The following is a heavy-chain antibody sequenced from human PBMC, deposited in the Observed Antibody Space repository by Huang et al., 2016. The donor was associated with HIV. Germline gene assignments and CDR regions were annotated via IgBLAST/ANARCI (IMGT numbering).Heavy chain of an antibody. D-gene: IGHD2-15*01. Sequence: QVHLVESGGGVVQPGGSLRLSCAASGFEFSGFGMHWVRQAPGKGLEWVAVISYDGRSQFYTDSVKGRFTISRDNSDNTLSLQMKGLRPDDTAVYYCAKESRWFSDFDHWGQGVLVSVSS. CDR1: GFEFSGFG. V-gene: IGHV3-30*18. J-gene: IGHJ4*02. CDR3: AKESRWFSDFDH. CDR2: ISYDGRSQ.